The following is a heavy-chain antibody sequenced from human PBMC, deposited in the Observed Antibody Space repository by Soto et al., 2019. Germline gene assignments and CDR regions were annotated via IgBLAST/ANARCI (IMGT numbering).Heavy chain of an antibody. CDR1: GFIVSSNY. V-gene: IGHV3-66*01. CDR2: IYSGGST. Sequence: EVQLVESGGGLVQPGGSLRLSCAASGFIVSSNYMSWVRQAPGKGLEWVSVIYSGGSTYYADSVKGRFTISRDNSKNTLYLQMNSLRAEDTAVYYCVRVRVGYILTGYYSNWFDPWGQGTLVTVSS. D-gene: IGHD3-9*01. CDR3: VRVRVGYILTGYYSNWFDP. J-gene: IGHJ5*02.